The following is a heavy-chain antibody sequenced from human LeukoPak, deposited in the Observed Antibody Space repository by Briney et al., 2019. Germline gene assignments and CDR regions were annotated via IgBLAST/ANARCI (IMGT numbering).Heavy chain of an antibody. Sequence: PGGSLRLSCVVSGLTFSNYCVTWVRQAPGTGLEWVSVIYSSGSTYYADSVKGRFTISRDNSKNTLYLQMNSLRVEDTAVYYCARGSGYYYHFDHWGQGTLVTVSS. CDR3: ARGSGYYYHFDH. D-gene: IGHD3-22*01. J-gene: IGHJ4*02. CDR1: GLTFSNYC. CDR2: IYSSGST. V-gene: IGHV3-53*01.